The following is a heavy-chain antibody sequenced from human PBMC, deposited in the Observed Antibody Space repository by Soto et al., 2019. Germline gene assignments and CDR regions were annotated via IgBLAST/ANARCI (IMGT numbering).Heavy chain of an antibody. J-gene: IGHJ3*02. Sequence: PGESLKISCNGSGYSFTIYWISWVRQMPGKGLEWMGRIDPSDSYTNYSPSFQGHVTISADKSISTAYLQWSSLKASDTAMYYCAKQRITIFGVAQDAFDIWGQGTMVTVSS. D-gene: IGHD3-3*01. CDR2: IDPSDSYT. CDR1: GYSFTIYW. V-gene: IGHV5-10-1*01. CDR3: AKQRITIFGVAQDAFDI.